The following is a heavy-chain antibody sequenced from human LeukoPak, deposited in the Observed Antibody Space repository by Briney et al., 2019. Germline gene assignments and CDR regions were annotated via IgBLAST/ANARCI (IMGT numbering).Heavy chain of an antibody. Sequence: ASVKVSCKASGYTFTSYAMNWVRQAPGQGLEWMGWINTNTGNPTYAQGFTGRFVFSLDTSVSTAYLQISSLKAEDTAVYYCARGRKEVRGYDFWSGYQVPGFDYWGQGTLVTVSS. D-gene: IGHD3-3*01. CDR3: ARGRKEVRGYDFWSGYQVPGFDY. CDR1: GYTFTSYA. V-gene: IGHV7-4-1*02. CDR2: INTNTGNP. J-gene: IGHJ4*02.